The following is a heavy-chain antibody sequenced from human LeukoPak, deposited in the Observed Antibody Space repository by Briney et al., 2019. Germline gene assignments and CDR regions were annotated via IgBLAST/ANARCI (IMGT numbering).Heavy chain of an antibody. V-gene: IGHV3-74*01. Sequence: GGSLRLSCAASGFTFSSYTMNWVRQAPGKGLVWVSRINSDGSTTSYADSVKGRFTISRDNAKNTLYLQMNSLRAEDTAVYYCARDDYGGRGEFDYWGQGTLVTVSS. J-gene: IGHJ4*02. CDR2: INSDGSTT. CDR1: GFTFSSYT. D-gene: IGHD4-23*01. CDR3: ARDDYGGRGEFDY.